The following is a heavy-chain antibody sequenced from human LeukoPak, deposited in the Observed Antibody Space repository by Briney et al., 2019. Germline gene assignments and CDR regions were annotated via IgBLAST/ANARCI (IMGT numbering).Heavy chain of an antibody. D-gene: IGHD4-17*01. CDR1: GGSFSGYY. CDR3: ARDRPATVTTYGMDV. Sequence: SETLSLTCAVYGGSFSGYYWSWIRQPPGKGLEWIGEINHSGSTNYNPSLKSRVTISVDTSKNQLSLKLSSVTAADTAVYYCARDRPATVTTYGMDVWGQGTTVTVSS. CDR2: INHSGST. J-gene: IGHJ6*02. V-gene: IGHV4-34*01.